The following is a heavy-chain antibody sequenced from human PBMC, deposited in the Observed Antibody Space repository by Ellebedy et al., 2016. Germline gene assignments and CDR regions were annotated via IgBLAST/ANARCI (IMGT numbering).Heavy chain of an antibody. CDR1: GFTFSSYW. CDR3: AKGGGTVVDN. D-gene: IGHD4/OR15-4a*01. J-gene: IGHJ4*02. Sequence: HTGGSLRLSCAVSGFTFSSYWMHWVRQAPGKGLVWVSRISSDGSSTSYADSVKGRFTISRDNAKNTLFVQMNSLRAEDTAVYYCAKGGGTVVDNWGQGTLVTVSS. CDR2: ISSDGSST. V-gene: IGHV3-74*01.